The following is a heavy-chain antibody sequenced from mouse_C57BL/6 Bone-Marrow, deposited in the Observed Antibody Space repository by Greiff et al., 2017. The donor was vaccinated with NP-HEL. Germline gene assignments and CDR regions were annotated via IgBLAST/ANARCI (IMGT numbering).Heavy chain of an antibody. CDR3: ARSWVYYYAMDY. J-gene: IGHJ4*01. CDR1: GYTFTSYW. Sequence: VKLQQPGAELVMPGASVKLSCKASGYTFTSYWMHWVKQRPGQGLEWIGEIDPSDSYTNYNQKFKGKSTLTVDKSSSTAYMQLSSLTSEDSAVYYCARSWVYYYAMDYWGQGTSVTVSS. D-gene: IGHD4-1*01. V-gene: IGHV1-69*01. CDR2: IDPSDSYT.